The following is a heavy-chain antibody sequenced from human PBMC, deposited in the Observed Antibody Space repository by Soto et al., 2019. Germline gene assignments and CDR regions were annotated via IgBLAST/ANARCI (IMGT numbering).Heavy chain of an antibody. D-gene: IGHD1-26*01. CDR3: ARGFGLVGATSFDY. J-gene: IGHJ4*02. Sequence: GGSLRLSCAASGFTFSSYAMHWVRQAPGKGLEWVAVISYDGSNKYYADSVKGRFTISRDNSKNTLYLQMNSLRAEDTAVYYCARGFGLVGATSFDYWGQGTLVTVSS. V-gene: IGHV3-30-3*01. CDR1: GFTFSSYA. CDR2: ISYDGSNK.